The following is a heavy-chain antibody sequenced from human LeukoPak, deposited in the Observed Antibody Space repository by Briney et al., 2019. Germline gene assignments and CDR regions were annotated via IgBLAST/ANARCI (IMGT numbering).Heavy chain of an antibody. CDR1: GYTFTSYG. D-gene: IGHD3-3*01. J-gene: IGHJ4*02. V-gene: IGHV1-18*01. CDR2: ISAYNGNT. CDR3: ARVAGYYDFWSGYFTPTPFDY. Sequence: GASVKVSCKASGYTFTSYGISWARQAPGQGLEWMGWISAYNGNTNYAQKLQGRVTMTTDTSTSTAYMELRSLRSDDTAVYYCARVAGYYDFWSGYFTPTPFDYWGQGTLVTVSS.